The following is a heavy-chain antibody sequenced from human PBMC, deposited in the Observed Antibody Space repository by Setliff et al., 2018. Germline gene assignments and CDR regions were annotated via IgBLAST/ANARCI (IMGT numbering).Heavy chain of an antibody. J-gene: IGHJ4*02. CDR3: ARENTAKNFWGEESDY. D-gene: IGHD3-3*01. V-gene: IGHV1-2*06. Sequence: GASVKVSCKASGYTFTGYYMYWVRQAPGQGLEWMGRINPSSGATIYAQKFQGRVTMTSDTSISTVYMQLNSLRFEDRAVYYCARENTAKNFWGEESDYWGQGTLVTVSA. CDR1: GYTFTGYY. CDR2: INPSSGAT.